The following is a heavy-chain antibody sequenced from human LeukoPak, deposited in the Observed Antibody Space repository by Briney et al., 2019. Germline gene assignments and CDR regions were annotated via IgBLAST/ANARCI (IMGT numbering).Heavy chain of an antibody. Sequence: GESLKISCKGSGYTFTTYWIGWVRQMPGKGLEWMGIIYPGDSDPRYSPSFQGQVTISADKSISTAYLQWSSLKASDSAMYYCVRHGLGSSWFGFDYWGQGALVTVSS. V-gene: IGHV5-51*01. D-gene: IGHD6-13*01. J-gene: IGHJ4*02. CDR2: IYPGDSDP. CDR1: GYTFTTYW. CDR3: VRHGLGSSWFGFDY.